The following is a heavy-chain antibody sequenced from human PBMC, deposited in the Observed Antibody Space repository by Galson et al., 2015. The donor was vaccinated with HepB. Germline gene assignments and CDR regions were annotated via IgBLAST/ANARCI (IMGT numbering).Heavy chain of an antibody. V-gene: IGHV4-30-2*01. Sequence: TLSLTCAVSGDAISSGRYTWSWIRQPPGKGLEWIRYIHHSGSTSYNPALKNRVIISVERSKYQFYLTVNSVTAADTAVYYCARGLGFCSSGRCYAWYFDLWGRGALVTVSS. CDR3: ARGLGFCSSGRCYAWYFDL. J-gene: IGHJ2*01. CDR1: GDAISSGRYT. D-gene: IGHD2-15*01. CDR2: IHHSGST.